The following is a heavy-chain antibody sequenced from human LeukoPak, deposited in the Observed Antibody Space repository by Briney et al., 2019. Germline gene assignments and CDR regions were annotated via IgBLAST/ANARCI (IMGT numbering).Heavy chain of an antibody. J-gene: IGHJ4*02. CDR2: INPNSGGT. CDR1: GYTFTGYY. Sequence: ASVKVSCKASGYTFTGYYMHWVRQPPAQGLEWMGWINPNSGGTNYAQKFQGRVTMTRDTSISTAYMELSRLRSDDTAVYYCARDPYYYDSSGPRGNNYWGQGTLVTVAS. D-gene: IGHD3-22*01. V-gene: IGHV1-2*02. CDR3: ARDPYYYDSSGPRGNNY.